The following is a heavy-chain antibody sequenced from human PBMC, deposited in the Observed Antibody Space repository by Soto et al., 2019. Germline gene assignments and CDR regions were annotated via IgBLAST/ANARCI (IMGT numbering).Heavy chain of an antibody. CDR3: AKDLYYYDFSLDDS. CDR2: VSYDGSIE. Sequence: VGSLRLSCTGSGFTFSSYAMHWVRLAPVKVLEWVAVVSYDGSIENYADSVRGRFTISRDNSKNTVFLQMNSLRVEDTAVYYCAKDLYYYDFSLDDSWGQGTLVT. D-gene: IGHD3-16*01. V-gene: IGHV3-30*04. CDR1: GFTFSSYA. J-gene: IGHJ5*02.